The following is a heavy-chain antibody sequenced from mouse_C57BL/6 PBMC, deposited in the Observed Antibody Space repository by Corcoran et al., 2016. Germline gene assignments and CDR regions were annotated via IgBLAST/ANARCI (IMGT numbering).Heavy chain of an antibody. CDR1: GYTFTDYY. CDR2: INPNNGGT. D-gene: IGHD2-3*01. CDR3: ARWDDGYAWFAY. V-gene: IGHV1-26*01. J-gene: IGHJ3*01. Sequence: EVQLQQSGPELVKPGASVKISCKASGYTFTDYYMNWVKQSHGKSLEWIGDINPNNGGTSYNQKFKGKATLTVDKSSSTAYMELRSLTSEDSAVYYCARWDDGYAWFAYWGQGTLVTVSA.